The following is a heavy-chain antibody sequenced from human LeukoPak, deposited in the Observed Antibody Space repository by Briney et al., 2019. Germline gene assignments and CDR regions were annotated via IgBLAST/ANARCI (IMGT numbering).Heavy chain of an antibody. CDR3: AKGRLVRGVIIVHDY. CDR1: GSTFSSYG. D-gene: IGHD3-10*01. V-gene: IGHV3-23*01. J-gene: IGHJ4*02. Sequence: GGSLRLSCAASGSTFSSYGMSWVRQAPGKGLEWVSGISGSGDTADHADSVKGRFIISRDNSKNTLYLQMNSLRAEDTAVYYCAKGRLVRGVIIVHDYWGQGNLVTVSS. CDR2: ISGSGDTA.